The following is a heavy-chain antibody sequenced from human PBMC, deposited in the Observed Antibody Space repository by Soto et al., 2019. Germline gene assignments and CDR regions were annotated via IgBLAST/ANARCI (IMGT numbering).Heavy chain of an antibody. V-gene: IGHV3-48*02. CDR2: ISSSSSTI. J-gene: IGHJ6*02. D-gene: IGHD2-2*02. Sequence: GGSLRLSCAASGFTFSSYSMNWVRQAPGKGLEWVSYISSSSSTIYYAESVKGRFTISRDNAKNSLYLQMNSLRDEDTAVYYCASGCSSTSCYTPYYYYGMDVWGQGTTVTVSS. CDR1: GFTFSSYS. CDR3: ASGCSSTSCYTPYYYYGMDV.